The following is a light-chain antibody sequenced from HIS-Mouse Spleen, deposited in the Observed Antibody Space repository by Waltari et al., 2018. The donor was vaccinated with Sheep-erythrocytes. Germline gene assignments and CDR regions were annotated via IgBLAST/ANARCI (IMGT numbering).Light chain of an antibody. V-gene: IGLV2-11*01. CDR2: DVS. CDR3: CSYAGSYNHV. Sequence: QSALTQPRSVSGSPGQSVTISCPGTSSDAGGYNYVPWYQQHPGTAPKLMIYDVSKRPSGVPDRFSGSKSGNTASLTISGLQAEDEADYYCCSYAGSYNHVFATGTKVTVL. CDR1: SSDAGGYNY. J-gene: IGLJ1*01.